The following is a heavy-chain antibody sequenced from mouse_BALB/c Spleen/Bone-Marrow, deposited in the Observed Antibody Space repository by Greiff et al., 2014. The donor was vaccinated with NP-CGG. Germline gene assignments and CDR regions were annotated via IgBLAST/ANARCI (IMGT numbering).Heavy chain of an antibody. V-gene: IGHV1-7*01. CDR1: GYTFTNYW. Sequence: VQVVESRAELAKPGASVKMSCKASGYTFTNYWMHWVKQRPGQGLEWIGYIDPNTYYTRYNQKFKDKATLTADKSSSTAYLQLSSLTSEDSAVYYCARYWYAYWGQGTLVTVSA. J-gene: IGHJ3*01. CDR2: IDPNTYYT. CDR3: ARYWYAY.